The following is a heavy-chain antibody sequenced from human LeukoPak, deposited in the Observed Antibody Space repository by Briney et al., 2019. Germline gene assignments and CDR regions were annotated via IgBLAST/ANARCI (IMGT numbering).Heavy chain of an antibody. J-gene: IGHJ4*02. Sequence: GGSLRLSCTASGFTLSSHSMHWVRQAPGKGLEWVAFISPDGSSKYYADSVKGRFTISRDNAKNTLFLQMNSLTVEDTAVYYCGRGMRDYYGLDYWGQGILVTVSS. CDR2: ISPDGSSK. CDR3: GRGMRDYYGLDY. D-gene: IGHD3-10*01. V-gene: IGHV3-30-3*01. CDR1: GFTLSSHS.